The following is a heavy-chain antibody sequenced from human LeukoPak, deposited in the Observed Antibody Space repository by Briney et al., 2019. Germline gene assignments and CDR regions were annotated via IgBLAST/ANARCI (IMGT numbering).Heavy chain of an antibody. CDR3: ARDGGVGASPDDAFDI. CDR2: IYYSGST. Sequence: SETLSLTCTVSGGSISSSSYYWGWIRQPPGKGLEWIGSIYYSGSTYYNPSLKSRVTISVDTSKNQFSLKLSSVTAADTAVYYCARDGGVGASPDDAFDIWGQRTMVTSSS. V-gene: IGHV4-39*07. J-gene: IGHJ3*02. D-gene: IGHD1-26*01. CDR1: GGSISSSSYY.